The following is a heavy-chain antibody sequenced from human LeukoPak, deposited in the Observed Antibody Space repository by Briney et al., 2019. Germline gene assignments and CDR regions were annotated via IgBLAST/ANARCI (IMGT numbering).Heavy chain of an antibody. CDR3: AKTYCSSTSCLKGVDY. D-gene: IGHD2-2*01. J-gene: IGHJ4*02. Sequence: PGGSLRLSCAASGFTFSSYAMNWVRQAPGKGLEWVSAISGSGGSTYYADSVKGRFTISRDNSKNTLYVQMNSLRAEDTAVYYCAKTYCSSTSCLKGVDYWGQGTLVTVSS. CDR2: ISGSGGST. V-gene: IGHV3-23*01. CDR1: GFTFSSYA.